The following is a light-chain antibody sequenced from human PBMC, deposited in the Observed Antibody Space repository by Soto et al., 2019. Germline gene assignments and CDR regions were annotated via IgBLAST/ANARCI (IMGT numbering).Light chain of an antibody. Sequence: QSVLTQPHSVSGAPGQRVNISCTGSSYNIGAGYDVHWYQQLPGTAPKLLIYGNSNRPSGVPDRFSGSKSGTSASLAITGLHAEDEADYYCQSYDSSLSGWVFGGGTKLTVL. V-gene: IGLV1-40*01. CDR1: SYNIGAGYD. J-gene: IGLJ3*02. CDR3: QSYDSSLSGWV. CDR2: GNS.